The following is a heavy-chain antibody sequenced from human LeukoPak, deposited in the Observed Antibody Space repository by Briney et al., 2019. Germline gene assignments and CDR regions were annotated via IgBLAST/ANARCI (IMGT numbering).Heavy chain of an antibody. CDR3: AREWESAAIRD. Sequence: SVKVSCKASGYTFTSYDINWVRQATGQGLEWMGGIIPIFGTANYAQKFQGRVTITTDESTSTAYMELSSLRSEDTAVYYCAREWESAAIRDWGQGTLVTVSS. D-gene: IGHD2-2*02. CDR1: GYTFTSYD. CDR2: IIPIFGTA. V-gene: IGHV1-69*05. J-gene: IGHJ4*02.